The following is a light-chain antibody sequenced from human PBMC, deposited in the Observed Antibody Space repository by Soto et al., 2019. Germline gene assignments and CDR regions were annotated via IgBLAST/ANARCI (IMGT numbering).Light chain of an antibody. Sequence: AIQMTQSPSSLSASVGDRVTITCRASQGIRNDLGWYQQKPGKAPKLLIYAASTLQSGVPSRFSGSGSGTDFTLTITSLQPEDSATYYCLQDDNFPLAFGGGTKVEIK. CDR2: AAS. CDR1: QGIRND. CDR3: LQDDNFPLA. V-gene: IGKV1-6*01. J-gene: IGKJ4*01.